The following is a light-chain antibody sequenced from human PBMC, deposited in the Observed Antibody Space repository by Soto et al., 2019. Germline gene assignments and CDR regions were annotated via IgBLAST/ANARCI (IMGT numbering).Light chain of an antibody. CDR1: QSVSSSY. J-gene: IGKJ4*01. Sequence: EIVLKQSPGTLSLSPGERATLSCRASQSVSSSYLAWYQQKPGQAPRLLIYGASSRATGIPDRFSGSGSGTDFTLTISRLEPEDFAVYYCQQYGSSPNTFGGGTKVEIK. CDR3: QQYGSSPNT. CDR2: GAS. V-gene: IGKV3-20*01.